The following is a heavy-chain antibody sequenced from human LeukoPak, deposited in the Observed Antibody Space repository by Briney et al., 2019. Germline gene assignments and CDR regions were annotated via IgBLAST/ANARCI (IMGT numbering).Heavy chain of an antibody. CDR3: ARAIGSGRDVYFYYYMDV. CDR2: YHSSGGT. Sequence: SETLSLTCTVSGGSISSNHWSWSRQPPGKGLEYIGYYHSSGGTNYNPSLKSRVTISADTSKNQFSLKLTSLIAADTAVYYCARAIGSGRDVYFYYYMDVWGKGTAVTVSS. D-gene: IGHD3-10*01. CDR1: GGSISSNH. V-gene: IGHV4-59*01. J-gene: IGHJ6*03.